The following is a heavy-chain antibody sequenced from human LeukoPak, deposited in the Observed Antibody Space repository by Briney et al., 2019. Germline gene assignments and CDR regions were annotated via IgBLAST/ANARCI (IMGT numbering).Heavy chain of an antibody. CDR2: ISSSSSSI. V-gene: IGHV3-21*04. CDR3: ARSGGGRYS. Sequence: GGSLRLSCAASGFTFSSYSMNWVRQAPGKGLEWVSSISSSSSSIYYADSVKGRFTISRDSAKNSLYLQMNSLRAEDTAVYFCARSGGGRYSWGQGTLVTVSS. CDR1: GFTFSSYS. J-gene: IGHJ5*02. D-gene: IGHD3-10*01.